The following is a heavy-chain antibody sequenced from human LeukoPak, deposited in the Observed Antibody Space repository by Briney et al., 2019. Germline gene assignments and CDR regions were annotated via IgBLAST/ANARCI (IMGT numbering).Heavy chain of an antibody. D-gene: IGHD2-2*01. CDR3: ATSPTDMYHDDNADY. V-gene: IGHV3-7*01. J-gene: IGHJ4*02. CDR2: IKGDGSEK. CDR1: GFMFNNYW. Sequence: PGGSLRLSCAASGFMFNNYWMSWDRQAPGKGLEWVANIKGDGSEKYYVDSVKGRVTISRDNAKNLLYLQMNSLRAEATAVYYCATSPTDMYHDDNADYWGQGSLVTVSS.